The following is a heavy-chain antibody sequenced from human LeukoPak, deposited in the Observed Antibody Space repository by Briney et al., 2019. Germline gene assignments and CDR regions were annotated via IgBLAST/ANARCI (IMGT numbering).Heavy chain of an antibody. Sequence: SETLSLTCTVSGGSISSYYWSWIRQPPGKGLEWIGRIYTSGSTNYNPSLKSRVTMSVDTSKNQFYLKLSSVTAADTAVYYCARESSYGYSIDYWGQGTLVTVSS. CDR2: IYTSGST. J-gene: IGHJ4*02. V-gene: IGHV4-4*07. CDR1: GGSISSYY. CDR3: ARESSYGYSIDY. D-gene: IGHD5-18*01.